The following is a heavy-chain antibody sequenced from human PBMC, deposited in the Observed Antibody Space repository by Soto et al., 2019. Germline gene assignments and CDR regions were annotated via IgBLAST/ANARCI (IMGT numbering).Heavy chain of an antibody. Sequence: GASVKVSCKASGYTFTSYYMRWVRQAPGQGLGWMGIINPSGGSTNYAQKFQGRVIMTRDTSTSTIYMELSSLRSEDTAVYYCARNYDFWSSYGVYHDGLDVWGQGTTVTVSS. J-gene: IGHJ6*02. CDR3: ARNYDFWSSYGVYHDGLDV. D-gene: IGHD3-3*01. CDR1: GYTFTSYY. CDR2: INPSGGST. V-gene: IGHV1-46*01.